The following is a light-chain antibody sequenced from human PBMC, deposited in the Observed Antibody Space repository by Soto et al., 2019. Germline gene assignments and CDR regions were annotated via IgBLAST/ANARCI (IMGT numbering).Light chain of an antibody. Sequence: DIQMTQSPSSLSASVGDRVTITCRASQSISSYLNWYQQKPGKAPKLLIYDVSSLQSGVPSRFSGSGSGTDFTLTISSLQPEDFATYYCQQANSFPLTFGGGTKVDIK. CDR2: DVS. J-gene: IGKJ4*01. CDR1: QSISSY. CDR3: QQANSFPLT. V-gene: IGKV1-39*01.